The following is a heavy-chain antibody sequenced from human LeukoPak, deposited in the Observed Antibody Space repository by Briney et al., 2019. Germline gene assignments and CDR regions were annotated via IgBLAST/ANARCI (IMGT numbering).Heavy chain of an antibody. V-gene: IGHV3-73*01. CDR1: GFTFSGSA. J-gene: IGHJ6*03. CDR2: IRSKANSYAT. Sequence: GGSLRLSCAASGFTFSGSAMHWVRQAAGKGREGVGRIRSKANSYATAYAASGKGSFTIARDETNNTAYLQMNSLKTEDTAVYYCTRREEMATIYYYYYYMDVWGKGTTVTVSS. CDR3: TRREEMATIYYYYYYMDV. D-gene: IGHD5-24*01.